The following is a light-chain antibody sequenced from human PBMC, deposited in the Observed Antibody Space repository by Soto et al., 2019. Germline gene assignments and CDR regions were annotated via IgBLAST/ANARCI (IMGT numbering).Light chain of an antibody. V-gene: IGLV1-36*01. J-gene: IGLJ2*01. CDR2: YDD. Sequence: QSALTQPPSVSEAPRQRATISCSGSSSNIGNNGVNWYQHLPGKAPKLLIYYDDLLPSGVSDRFSGSKSGTSASLAISGLQSEDEADYYCATWDDSLNGAVFGGGTKLTVL. CDR3: ATWDDSLNGAV. CDR1: SSNIGNNG.